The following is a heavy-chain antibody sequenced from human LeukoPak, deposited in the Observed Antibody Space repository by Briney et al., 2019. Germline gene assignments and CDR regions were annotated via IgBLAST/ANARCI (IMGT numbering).Heavy chain of an antibody. CDR2: IYYSGST. CDR1: GGSISSSSYY. CDR3: ARDRISSSRYDY. J-gene: IGHJ4*02. Sequence: SETLSLACTVSGGSISSSSYYWGWIRQPPGKGPEWIGSIYYSGSTYYNPSLKSRVTISVDTSKNQFSLKLSSVTAADTAVYYCARDRISSSRYDYWSQGTLVTVSS. V-gene: IGHV4-39*07. D-gene: IGHD6-6*01.